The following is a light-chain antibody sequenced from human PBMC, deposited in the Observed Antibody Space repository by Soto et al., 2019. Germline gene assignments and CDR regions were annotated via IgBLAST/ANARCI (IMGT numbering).Light chain of an antibody. Sequence: QSVLTQPASVSGSPGQSITISCTGTSSDIGSYNVVSWYQQHPGKAPKLVIYEVSDRPSGVSNRFSGSKSGNTASLTISGLQAEDEADYYCNSYTNTSTYVFGTGTKVTVL. CDR3: NSYTNTSTYV. CDR2: EVS. V-gene: IGLV2-14*01. CDR1: SSDIGSYNV. J-gene: IGLJ1*01.